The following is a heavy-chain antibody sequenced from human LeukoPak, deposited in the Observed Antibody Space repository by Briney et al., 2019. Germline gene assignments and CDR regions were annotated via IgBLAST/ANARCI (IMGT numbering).Heavy chain of an antibody. D-gene: IGHD3-10*01. Sequence: SETLSLTCAVYGGSFSGYYWSWIRQPPGKGLEWIGEINHSGSTNYNPSLKSRVTISVDTSKNQFSLKLSSVTAADTAVYYCARDSSYGSGSYYERYYGMDVWGQGTTATVSS. CDR2: INHSGST. J-gene: IGHJ6*02. V-gene: IGHV4-34*01. CDR1: GGSFSGYY. CDR3: ARDSSYGSGSYYERYYGMDV.